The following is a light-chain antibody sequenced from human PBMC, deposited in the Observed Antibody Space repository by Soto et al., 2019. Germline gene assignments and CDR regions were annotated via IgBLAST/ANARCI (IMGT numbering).Light chain of an antibody. CDR1: QSVSSY. CDR3: QPRRIGYT. CDR2: DAS. Sequence: EIVLTQSPATLSLSPGERATLSCRASQSVSSYLAWYQQKPGQAPRLLIYDASNRATGIPARFSGSGSETDFTLTRSRLEPKVCVVYYCQPRRIGYTFGEDQAGDQT. V-gene: IGKV3-11*01. J-gene: IGKJ2*01.